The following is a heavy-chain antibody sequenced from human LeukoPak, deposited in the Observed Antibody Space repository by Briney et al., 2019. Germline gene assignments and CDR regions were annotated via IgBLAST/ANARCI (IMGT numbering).Heavy chain of an antibody. J-gene: IGHJ4*02. V-gene: IGHV4-61*02. D-gene: IGHD3-3*01. CDR1: GGSISSGSYY. CDR3: ARVRITIFGVVTEDY. CDR2: IYTSGGT. Sequence: SQTLSLTCTVSGGSISSGSYYWSWIRQPAGKGLEWIGRIYTSGGTNYNPSLKSRVTISVDTSKNQFSLKLSSVTAADTAVYYCARVRITIFGVVTEDYWGQGTLVTVSS.